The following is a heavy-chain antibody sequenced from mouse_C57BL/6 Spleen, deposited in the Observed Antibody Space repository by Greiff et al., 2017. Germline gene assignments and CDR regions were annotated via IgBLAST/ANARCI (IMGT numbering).Heavy chain of an antibody. CDR2: IDPNSGGT. CDR1: GYTFTSYW. Sequence: MESCKASGYTFTSYWMHWVKQRPGRGLEWIGRIDPNSGGTKYNEKFKSKATLTVDKPSSTAYMQLSSLASEDSAVYYCADSSGFSWFAYWGQGTLVTVSA. CDR3: ADSSGFSWFAY. V-gene: IGHV1-72*01. J-gene: IGHJ3*01. D-gene: IGHD3-2*02.